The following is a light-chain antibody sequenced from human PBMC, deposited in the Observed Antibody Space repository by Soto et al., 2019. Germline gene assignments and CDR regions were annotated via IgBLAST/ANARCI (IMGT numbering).Light chain of an antibody. CDR2: AAS. J-gene: IGKJ1*01. Sequence: DIPMTQSPSSLSASVGDRVTITCRASQSISSYLNWYQQKPGKAPNLLIYAASSLQSGVPSRFSGSGSGTDFTLTISSLQPEDFTPYYCQQSYSTPQTFGQGTKVEIK. CDR3: QQSYSTPQT. CDR1: QSISSY. V-gene: IGKV1-39*01.